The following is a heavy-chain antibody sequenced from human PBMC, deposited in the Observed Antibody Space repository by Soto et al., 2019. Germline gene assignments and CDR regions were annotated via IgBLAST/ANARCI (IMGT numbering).Heavy chain of an antibody. D-gene: IGHD3-10*01. CDR1: GFTFSSYS. CDR3: ARGPRVGLLWFGELLPWFDP. J-gene: IGHJ5*02. V-gene: IGHV3-48*01. CDR2: ISSSSSTI. Sequence: GGSLRLSCAASGFTFSSYSMNWVRQAPGKGLECVSYISSSSSTIYYADSVKGRFTISRDNAKNSLYLQMNSLRAEDTAVYYCARGPRVGLLWFGELLPWFDPWGQGTLVTVSS.